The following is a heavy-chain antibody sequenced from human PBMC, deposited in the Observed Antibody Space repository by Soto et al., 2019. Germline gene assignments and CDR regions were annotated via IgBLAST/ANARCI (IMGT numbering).Heavy chain of an antibody. V-gene: IGHV3-23*01. D-gene: IGHD4-17*01. Sequence: GGSLRLSCPASGFTFSSYAMSWVRQAPGKGLEWVSAISGSGGSTYYADSVKGRFTISRDNSKNTLYLQMNSLRAEDTAVYYCAKGHESTVVTPSGLDYWGQGTLVTVSS. CDR1: GFTFSSYA. CDR3: AKGHESTVVTPSGLDY. CDR2: ISGSGGST. J-gene: IGHJ4*02.